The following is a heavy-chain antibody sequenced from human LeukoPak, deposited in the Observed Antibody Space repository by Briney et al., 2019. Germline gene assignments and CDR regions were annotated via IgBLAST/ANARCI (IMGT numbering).Heavy chain of an antibody. CDR3: ASVRMGATPFDY. D-gene: IGHD1-26*01. V-gene: IGHV1-2*02. Sequence: ASVKVSCKASGYTFTIYGISLVRQAPGQGLEWMGWINPNSGDTDYAQKFQGRVTMTRDTSIGKGYMELTSLRSDDTAVYYCASVRMGATPFDYWGQGTLVTVSS. J-gene: IGHJ4*02. CDR2: INPNSGDT. CDR1: GYTFTIYG.